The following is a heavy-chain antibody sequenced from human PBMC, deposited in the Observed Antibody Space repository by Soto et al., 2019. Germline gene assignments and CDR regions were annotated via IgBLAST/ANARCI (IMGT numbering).Heavy chain of an antibody. J-gene: IGHJ4*02. V-gene: IGHV4-59*01. CDR2: IYYTGTT. CDR3: ARGGNRYSNTASGVAGFDF. Sequence: SETLSLTCTVSGVSISSSYWSWIRQSPGTGLEWIGYIYYTGTTNYNPSLKRRVTISLDTAKNQFSLNVNSLTTADTAVYFCARGGNRYSNTASGVAGFDFWGQGTRVTVCS. D-gene: IGHD5-12*01. CDR1: GVSISSSY.